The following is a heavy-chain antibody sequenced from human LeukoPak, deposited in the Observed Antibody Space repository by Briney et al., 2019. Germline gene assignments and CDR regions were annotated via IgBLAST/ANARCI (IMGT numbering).Heavy chain of an antibody. CDR1: GYTFTGYY. J-gene: IGHJ5*02. CDR3: ARVRYCSSTSCHSRGRVDWFDP. D-gene: IGHD2-2*01. CDR2: INPNSGGT. V-gene: IGHV1-2*02. Sequence: ASVKVSCKASGYTFTGYYMHWVRQAPGQGLEWMGWINPNSGGTNYAQKFQGRVTMTRDTPISTAYMELSRLRSDDTAVYYCARVRYCSSTSCHSRGRVDWFDPWGQGTLVTVSS.